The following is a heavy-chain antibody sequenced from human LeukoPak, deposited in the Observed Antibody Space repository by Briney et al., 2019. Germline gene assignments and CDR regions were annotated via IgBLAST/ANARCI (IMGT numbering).Heavy chain of an antibody. J-gene: IGHJ6*03. CDR3: ARATGATTQYYYFYYMDV. V-gene: IGHV4-30-2*01. CDR2: IYHSGST. CDR1: GGSISSGGYY. Sequence: SQTLSLTCTVSGGSISSGGYYWSWVRQPPGKGLEWIGYIYHSGSTYYNPSLKSRVTISLDTSKNQFSLKLSSVTAADTAVYYCARATGATTQYYYFYYMDVWGEGTTVTVSS. D-gene: IGHD1-26*01.